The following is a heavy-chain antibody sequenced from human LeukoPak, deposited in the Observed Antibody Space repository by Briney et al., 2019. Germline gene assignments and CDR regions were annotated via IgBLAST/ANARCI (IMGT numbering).Heavy chain of an antibody. D-gene: IGHD1-26*01. J-gene: IGHJ4*02. CDR3: ATGVGTTGFGY. CDR2: TYYRSKWLN. V-gene: IGHV6-1*01. Sequence: SQTLSLTCAISGDSVSSNSAAWHWIRQSPSRGLEWLGRTYYRSKWLNDYAVSVRSRITINSDTSKHQFSLQLNSVTPEDTAVYYCATGVGTTGFGYWGQGTLVTVSS. CDR1: GDSVSSNSAA.